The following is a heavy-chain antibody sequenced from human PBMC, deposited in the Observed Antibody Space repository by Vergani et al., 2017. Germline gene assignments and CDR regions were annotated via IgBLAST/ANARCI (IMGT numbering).Heavy chain of an antibody. J-gene: IGHJ3*02. Sequence: QVQLVQSGAEVKKPGSSVTVSCKASGGTFSSYAISWVRQAPGQGLEWMGGIIPIFGTANYAQKFQGRVTITADESTSTAYMELSSLRSEDTAVYYCGTYYYGSVSINGDAFDIWGQGTMVTVSS. CDR2: IIPIFGTA. CDR1: GGTFSSYA. CDR3: GTYYYGSVSINGDAFDI. D-gene: IGHD3-10*01. V-gene: IGHV1-69*01.